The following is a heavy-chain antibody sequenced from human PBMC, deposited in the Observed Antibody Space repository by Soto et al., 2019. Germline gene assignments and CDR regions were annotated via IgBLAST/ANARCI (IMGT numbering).Heavy chain of an antibody. CDR2: INAGNGNT. J-gene: IGHJ6*02. D-gene: IGHD2-2*01. V-gene: IGHV1-3*01. Sequence: ASVKVSCKVSGYTFTSYAMHWVRHAPGQRLEWMGWINAGNGNTNYAQKFQGRVTMTRDTSTSTDYMELSRLRSDDTAVYYCARDRGYCSSTSCSPAILRHWHYYYGMDVWRQGTTVTVS. CDR1: GYTFTSYA. CDR3: ARDRGYCSSTSCSPAILRHWHYYYGMDV.